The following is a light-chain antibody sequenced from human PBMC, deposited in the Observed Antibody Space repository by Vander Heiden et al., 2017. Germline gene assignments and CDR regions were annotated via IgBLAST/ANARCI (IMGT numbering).Light chain of an antibody. J-gene: IGKJ4*01. V-gene: IGKV1-27*01. CDR2: AAS. CDR1: QDIKNY. Sequence: TQMPQPPSSLSASVADRLTITSRESQDIKNYLAWYQQKPGKVPKLLIYAASTWESGVPARFSGSGSGTDFTLTISSLQAEDVAAYYCQKYNSAPRTFGGGTKVEIK. CDR3: QKYNSAPRT.